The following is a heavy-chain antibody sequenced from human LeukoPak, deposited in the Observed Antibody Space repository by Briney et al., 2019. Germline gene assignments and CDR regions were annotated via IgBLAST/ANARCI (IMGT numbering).Heavy chain of an antibody. V-gene: IGHV3-48*04. CDR3: VRVTYQLLLYYYYYMDV. J-gene: IGHJ6*03. CDR2: ISSSSSTI. D-gene: IGHD2-2*01. CDR1: GFTFSSYS. Sequence: GGSLRLSCAASGFTFSSYSMNWGRQAPGKGLEWVSYISSSSSTIYYADSVKGRFTISRDNAKNSLYLTMNSLGAEDTAVYYCVRVTYQLLLYYYYYMDVWGQGTTVTVSS.